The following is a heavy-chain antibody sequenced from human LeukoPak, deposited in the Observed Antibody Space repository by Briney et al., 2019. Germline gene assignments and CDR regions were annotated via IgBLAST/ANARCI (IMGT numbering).Heavy chain of an antibody. J-gene: IGHJ4*02. CDR1: GYTLTELS. D-gene: IGHD7-27*01. V-gene: IGHV1-24*01. CDR2: FDPEDGET. CDR3: ARDRLGGDY. Sequence: ASVKVSCKVSGYTLTELSMHWVRQAPGKGLEWMGGFDPEDGETIYAQKFQGRVTMTRDTSTSAVYMELSSLRSEDTAVYYCARDRLGGDYWGQGTLVTVSS.